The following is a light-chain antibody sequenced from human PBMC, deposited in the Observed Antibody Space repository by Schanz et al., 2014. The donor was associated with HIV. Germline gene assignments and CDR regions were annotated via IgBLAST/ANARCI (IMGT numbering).Light chain of an antibody. CDR2: SNN. J-gene: IGLJ3*02. V-gene: IGLV1-44*01. CDR3: SSYGGSNNLV. Sequence: QSVLTQPPSASGTPGQRVTISCSGSSSNIGSNTVNWYQQLPGTAPKLLIYSNNQRPSGVPDRFSGSKSGNTASLTVSGLQAEDEGDYFCSSYGGSNNLVFGGGTKLTVL. CDR1: SSNIGSNT.